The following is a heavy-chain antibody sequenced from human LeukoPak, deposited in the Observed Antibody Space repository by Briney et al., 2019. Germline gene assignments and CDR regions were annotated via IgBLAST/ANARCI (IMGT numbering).Heavy chain of an antibody. V-gene: IGHV3-30*04. CDR2: ISYDGSNK. CDR1: GFTFSSYA. J-gene: IGHJ6*04. CDR3: ARLGVAVATQYYYYYGMDV. D-gene: IGHD6-19*01. Sequence: GGSLRLSCAASGFTFSSYAMHWVRQAPGKGLEWVAVISYDGSNKYYADSVKGRFTISRDNSKNTLYLRMNSLRAEDTAVYYCARLGVAVATQYYYYYGMDVWGKGTTVTVSS.